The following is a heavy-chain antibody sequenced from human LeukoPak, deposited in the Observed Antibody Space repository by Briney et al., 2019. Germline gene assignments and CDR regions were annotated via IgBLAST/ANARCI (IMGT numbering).Heavy chain of an antibody. CDR3: ARGGNYVVVPAAIDFWFDY. V-gene: IGHV1-46*01. D-gene: IGHD2-2*02. CDR2: INPSGGST. CDR1: GYTFTSYY. J-gene: IGHJ4*02. Sequence: GASVKVSCKASGYTFTSYYMHWVRQAPGQGLEWMGIINPSGGSTSYAQKFQGRVTMTRDTSTSTVYMELSSLRSEDTAVYYCARGGNYVVVPAAIDFWFDYWGQGTLVTVSS.